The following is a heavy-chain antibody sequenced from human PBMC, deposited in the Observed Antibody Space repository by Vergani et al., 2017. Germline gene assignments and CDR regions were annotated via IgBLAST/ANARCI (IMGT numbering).Heavy chain of an antibody. CDR1: GFTFDDYA. J-gene: IGHJ2*01. CDR2: INWNSDSI. V-gene: IGHV3-9*01. Sequence: EVQLVESGGGLVQPGRSLRLSCAASGFTFDDYAMHWVRQAPGKGLEWVSGINWNSDSIAYADSVKGRFTISIDNAKNSLYLQMNSLRAEDTALYYCVKDIAASGNYWYFDLWGSGTLVTVSS. D-gene: IGHD6-13*01. CDR3: VKDIAASGNYWYFDL.